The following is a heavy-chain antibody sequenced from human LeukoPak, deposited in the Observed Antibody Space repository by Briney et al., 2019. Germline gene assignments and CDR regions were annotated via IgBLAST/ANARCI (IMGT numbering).Heavy chain of an antibody. CDR1: GYSFTSYW. V-gene: IGHV5-51*01. D-gene: IGHD3-10*01. CDR3: ARLDRGGLLDAVIDY. J-gene: IGHJ4*02. Sequence: GESLKISCKGSGYSFTSYWIGWVRQMPGKGLEWMGIIYPGDSDTRYSPSFQGQVTISADKSISTAYLQWISLKASDTAMYYCARLDRGGLLDAVIDYWGQGTLVTVSS. CDR2: IYPGDSDT.